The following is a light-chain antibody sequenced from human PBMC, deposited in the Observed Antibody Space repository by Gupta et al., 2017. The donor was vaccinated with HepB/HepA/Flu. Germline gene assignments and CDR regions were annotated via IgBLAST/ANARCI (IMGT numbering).Light chain of an antibody. J-gene: IGKJ3*01. CDR2: AAS. V-gene: IGKV1-39*01. Sequence: DIHLTQSPSSLSASVGDRVTITCRASQSISSYLNWYQQKPGKAPKLLIYAASSLQSGVPSRFSGSGSGTDFTLTISSLQPEDFATYYWQQSYSTAITFGPGTKVDIK. CDR3: QQSYSTAIT. CDR1: QSISSY.